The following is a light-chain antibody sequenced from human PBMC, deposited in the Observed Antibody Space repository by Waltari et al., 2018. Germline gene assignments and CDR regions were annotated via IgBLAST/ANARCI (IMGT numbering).Light chain of an antibody. CDR3: QQFGSSSS. J-gene: IGKJ5*01. V-gene: IGKV3-20*01. CDR1: QSVGSNY. CDR2: GAS. Sequence: EIVLTQSPGTLSLSPGEGATLSCRASQSVGSNYLVWYQQKPGQAPRPLIYGASNRATGIPDRFSGSGSGTDFTLTISRLEPEDFAVYYCQQFGSSSSFGQGTRLEIK.